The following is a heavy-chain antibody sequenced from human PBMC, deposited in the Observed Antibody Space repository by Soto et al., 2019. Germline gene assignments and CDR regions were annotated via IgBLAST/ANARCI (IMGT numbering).Heavy chain of an antibody. CDR2: ISSTGRTI. J-gene: IGHJ4*02. CDR1: GFTFSSYA. D-gene: IGHD6-19*01. CDR3: ARSYSSGWEFDY. Sequence: PGGSLRLSCSASGFTFSSYAMHWVRQAPGKGLEWVSYISSTGRTIYYADSVKGRFTVSRDNAQNSLSLKLNSLRVEDTAVYYCARSYSSGWEFDYWGQGTQVTV. V-gene: IGHV3-48*03.